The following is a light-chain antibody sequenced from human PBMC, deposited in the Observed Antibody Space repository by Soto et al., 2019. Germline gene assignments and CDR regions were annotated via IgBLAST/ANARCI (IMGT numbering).Light chain of an antibody. J-gene: IGKJ2*01. CDR3: QQYSSYYT. CDR2: KAS. CDR1: QSISNW. Sequence: DIQMTQSPSTLSASIVERVTITCRASQSISNWLAWYQQKPGKAPKLLIYKASTLETRVPSRFSGSGSGTHFTLTITSLQPDDFATYYCQQYSSYYTFGQGTKVDIK. V-gene: IGKV1-5*03.